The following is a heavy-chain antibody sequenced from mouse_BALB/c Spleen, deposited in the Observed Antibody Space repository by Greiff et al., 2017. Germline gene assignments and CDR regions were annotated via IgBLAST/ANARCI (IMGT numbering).Heavy chain of an antibody. J-gene: IGHJ4*01. V-gene: IGHV5-6-5*01. D-gene: IGHD2-3*01. CDR2: ISSGGST. Sequence: EVQRVESGGGLVKPGGSLKLSCAASGFTFSSYAMSWVRQTPEKRLEWVASISSGGSTYYPDSVKGRFTISRDNARNILYLQMSSLRSEDTAMYYCARWRYDGYYVYAMDYWGQGTSVTVSS. CDR1: GFTFSSYA. CDR3: ARWRYDGYYVYAMDY.